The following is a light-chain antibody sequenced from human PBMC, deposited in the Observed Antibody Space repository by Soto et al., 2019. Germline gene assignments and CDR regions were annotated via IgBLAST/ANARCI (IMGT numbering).Light chain of an antibody. CDR2: LNRDGSH. CDR1: SGHSNYA. V-gene: IGLV4-69*01. J-gene: IGLJ2*01. CDR3: QTWGTGIVI. Sequence: QPVLTQSPSASASLGPSVKLTCTLSSGHSNYAIAWHQQQPEKGPRYLMKLNRDGSHSKGDGIPNRFSGSSSGAERYLTISSLQSEDEADYYCQTWGTGIVIFGGGTKLTVL.